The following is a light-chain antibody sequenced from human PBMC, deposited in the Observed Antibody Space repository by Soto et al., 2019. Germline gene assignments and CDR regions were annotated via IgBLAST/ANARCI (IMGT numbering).Light chain of an antibody. CDR2: GAS. V-gene: IGKV1-12*01. J-gene: IGKJ4*01. Sequence: LQMAQSPSSVSASVGDRLTITCRASRDISNAVAWYQQTPGKAPKLLLRGASSMHRGVPSRFSCGEARTVFALAIGIFQSEDFATVHSQQAIDFPRTFGKGTKV. CDR1: RDISNA. CDR3: QQAIDFPRT.